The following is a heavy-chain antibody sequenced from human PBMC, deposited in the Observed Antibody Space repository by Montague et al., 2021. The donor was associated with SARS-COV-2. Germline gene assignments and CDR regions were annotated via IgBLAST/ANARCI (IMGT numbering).Heavy chain of an antibody. CDR2: INHSGST. Sequence: SKTLSLTCAVYGGSFSGYYWSWIRQPPGKGLEWIGEINHSGSTNYNPSLKSRVTISVDTSKNQFSLKLSSVTAADTAVYYCARGRPVTTFYYYYGMDVWGQGTTVTVSS. CDR1: GGSFSGYY. D-gene: IGHD4-17*01. J-gene: IGHJ6*02. V-gene: IGHV4-34*01. CDR3: ARGRPVTTFYYYYGMDV.